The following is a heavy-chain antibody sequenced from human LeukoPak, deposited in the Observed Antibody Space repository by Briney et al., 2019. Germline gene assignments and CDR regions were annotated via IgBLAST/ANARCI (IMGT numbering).Heavy chain of an antibody. CDR3: ARSGSIAARRKYYFYYMDV. V-gene: IGHV4-59*01. Sequence: SETLSLTCTVSGGSISSYFWSWIRQPPGKGLEWIGYIFHSGSTNYNPSLNSRVTISVDTSKNQFSLKLSSVTAADTAVYYCARSGSIAARRKYYFYYMDVWGKGTTVTVSS. D-gene: IGHD6-6*01. CDR1: GGSISSYF. CDR2: IFHSGST. J-gene: IGHJ6*03.